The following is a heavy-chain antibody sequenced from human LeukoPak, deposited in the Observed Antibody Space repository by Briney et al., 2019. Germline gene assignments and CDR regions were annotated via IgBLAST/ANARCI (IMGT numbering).Heavy chain of an antibody. CDR2: IIPIFGTA. D-gene: IGHD3-22*01. Sequence: ASVKVSCKASGYTFTGYYMHWVRQAPGQGLEWMGGIIPIFGTANYAQKFQGRVTITADKSTSTAYMELSSLRSEDTAVYYCARDTGSSGYSSWGQGTLVTVSS. CDR1: GYTFTGYY. CDR3: ARDTGSSGYSS. J-gene: IGHJ4*02. V-gene: IGHV1-69*06.